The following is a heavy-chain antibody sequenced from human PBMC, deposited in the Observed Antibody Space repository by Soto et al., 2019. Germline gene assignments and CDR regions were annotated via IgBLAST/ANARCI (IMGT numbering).Heavy chain of an antibody. CDR1: GFTFSSYA. Sequence: QVQLVESGGGVVQPGRSLRLSCAASGFTFSSYAMHWVRQAPGKGLEWVAVISYDGSNKYYADSVKGRFTISRDNSKNPLYLQMNSLRAEDTAVYYCASGMRYCSGGSCYSDGASFSFDYWGQGTLVTVSS. J-gene: IGHJ4*02. CDR3: ASGMRYCSGGSCYSDGASFSFDY. CDR2: ISYDGSNK. D-gene: IGHD2-15*01. V-gene: IGHV3-30-3*01.